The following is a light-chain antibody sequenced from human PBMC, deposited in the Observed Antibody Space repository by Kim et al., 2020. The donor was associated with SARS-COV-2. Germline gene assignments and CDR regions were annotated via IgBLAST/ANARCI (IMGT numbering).Light chain of an antibody. V-gene: IGKV1-33*01. CDR3: QHNHNLPLT. J-gene: IGKJ4*01. CDR2: DAS. Sequence: DIQMTQSPSSLSASVGDRVTNTCQASQDISASLSWYQQRLGRAPDLLIYDASNLDTGVPSRFSGGGSGTHFTLTISSLQPEDSATYYCQHNHNLPLTFGGGTKVDIK. CDR1: QDISAS.